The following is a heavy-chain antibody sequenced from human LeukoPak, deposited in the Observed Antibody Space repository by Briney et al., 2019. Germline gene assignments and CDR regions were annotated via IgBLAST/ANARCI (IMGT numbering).Heavy chain of an antibody. Sequence: SETLSLTCTVSGGSISSYYWSWIRQPPGKGLEWIGYIYYSGSTNYNPSLKSRVTISVDTSKNQFSLKLTSVTAADTAVYYCARLYYDYVWGSYRYTPPGWFDPWGQGTLVTVSS. J-gene: IGHJ5*02. CDR2: IYYSGST. V-gene: IGHV4-59*08. CDR3: ARLYYDYVWGSYRYTPPGWFDP. D-gene: IGHD3-16*02. CDR1: GGSISSYY.